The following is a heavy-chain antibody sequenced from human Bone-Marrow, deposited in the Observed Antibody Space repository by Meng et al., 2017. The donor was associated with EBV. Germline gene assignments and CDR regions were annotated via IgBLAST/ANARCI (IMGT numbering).Heavy chain of an antibody. CDR1: RGSISRCDYS. V-gene: IGHV4-30-2*01. CDR3: ARGNTFPEYYFGY. J-gene: IGHJ4*02. CDR2: IYHSGST. Sequence: QLHLQESGSGLMQPSQTLSLTCPVSRGSISRCDYSWSLIRQQPGKCLEWIGNIYHSGSTFYNSSLNSRVTISVDRSKNQFSLKLTSVTAADTAVYYCARGNTFPEYYFGYWGQGTLVTVSS. D-gene: IGHD2/OR15-2a*01.